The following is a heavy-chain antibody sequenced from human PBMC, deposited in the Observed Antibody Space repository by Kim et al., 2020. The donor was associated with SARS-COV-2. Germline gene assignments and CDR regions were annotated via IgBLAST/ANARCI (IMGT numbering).Heavy chain of an antibody. CDR3: ASAWNFDWLFDY. CDR2: ISSTSDYK. CDR1: GFTFSSYT. Sequence: GGSLRLSCAASGFTFSSYTMNWVRQAPGKGLEWVSSISSTSDYKYYGDSVKGRFTISRDNAKNSLYLEMNSLRDEDTAVYYCASAWNFDWLFDYWGQGTL. V-gene: IGHV3-21*01. D-gene: IGHD3-9*01. J-gene: IGHJ4*02.